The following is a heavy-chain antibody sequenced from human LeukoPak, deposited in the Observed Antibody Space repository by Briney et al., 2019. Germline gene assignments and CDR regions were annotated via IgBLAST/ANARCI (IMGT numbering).Heavy chain of an antibody. CDR3: ARERGVSHPFDY. CDR2: IRNDGSGI. J-gene: IGHJ4*02. D-gene: IGHD2-21*01. CDR1: GFNFINTW. Sequence: PGGSLRLSCAASGFNFINTWMHWVRHAPGKGLVWVARIRNDGSGIIYADSVKGRFTISRDNARNTLYLQMNSLRAGDTAVYYCARERGVSHPFDYWGQGTLVTVSS. V-gene: IGHV3-74*01.